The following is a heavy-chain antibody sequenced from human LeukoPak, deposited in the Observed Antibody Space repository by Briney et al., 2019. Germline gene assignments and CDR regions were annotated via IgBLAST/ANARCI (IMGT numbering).Heavy chain of an antibody. V-gene: IGHV3-30*02. J-gene: IGHJ6*02. Sequence: GGSLRLSCAASGFTFSSYGMHWVRQAPGKGLEWVAFIRYDGSNKYYADSVKGRFTISRDNSKNTLYLQMNSLRAEDTAVYYCGLGELSGYGMDVWGQGTTVTVSS. CDR3: GLGELSGYGMDV. CDR1: GFTFSSYG. D-gene: IGHD3-10*01. CDR2: IRYDGSNK.